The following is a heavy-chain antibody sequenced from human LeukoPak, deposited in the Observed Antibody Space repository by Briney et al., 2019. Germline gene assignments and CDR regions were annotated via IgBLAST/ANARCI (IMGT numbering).Heavy chain of an antibody. J-gene: IGHJ4*02. CDR3: AREGGEAVAGHYYFDY. Sequence: PSETLSLTCAVYGGSFSGYYWSWIRQPAGKGLEWIGRIYTSGSTNYNPSLKSRVTISVDTSKNQFSLKLSSVTAADTAVYYCAREGGEAVAGHYYFDYWGQGTLVTVSS. CDR1: GGSFSGYY. V-gene: IGHV4-4*07. CDR2: IYTSGST. D-gene: IGHD6-19*01.